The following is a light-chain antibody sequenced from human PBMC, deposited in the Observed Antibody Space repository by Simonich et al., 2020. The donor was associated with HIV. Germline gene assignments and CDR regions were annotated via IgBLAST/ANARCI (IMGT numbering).Light chain of an antibody. CDR3: QQYYSTPLT. Sequence: DXVMTQSPDSLAVSLXERATINCKSSQSVLYNSNNKNYLAWYQQKPGQPRKLLIYWASTRESGVPDRFSGSGSGXDFTLTISSLQAXXVAVYYCQQYYSTPLTFGXGPRWXXN. CDR1: QSVLYNSNNKNY. CDR2: WAS. V-gene: IGKV4-1*01. J-gene: IGKJ4*01.